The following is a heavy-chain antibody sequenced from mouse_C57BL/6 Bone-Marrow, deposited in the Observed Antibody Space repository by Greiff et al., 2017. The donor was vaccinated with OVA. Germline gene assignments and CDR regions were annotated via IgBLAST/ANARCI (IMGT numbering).Heavy chain of an antibody. CDR1: GFTFSDFY. V-gene: IGHV7-1*01. D-gene: IGHD2-1*01. J-gene: IGHJ4*01. CDR2: SRNKANDYTT. Sequence: EVKLMESGGGLVQSGRSLRLSCATSGFTFSDFYMEWVRQAPGKGLEWIAASRNKANDYTTEYSASVKGRFIVSRDTSQSILYLQMNALRAEDTAIYYCARDDGNYGYAIDYWGQGTSVTVSS. CDR3: ARDDGNYGYAIDY.